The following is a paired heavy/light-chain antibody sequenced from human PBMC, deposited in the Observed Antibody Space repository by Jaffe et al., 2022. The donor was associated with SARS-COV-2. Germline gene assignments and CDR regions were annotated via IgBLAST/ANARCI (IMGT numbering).Heavy chain of an antibody. CDR2: INTRGNT. Sequence: EVQLVESGGGLVQPGGSLRLSCAASGFTVTSNYMSWVRQAPGKGLEWLSLINTRGNTYYADSVKGRFTISRDSSTNTLYIQMNSLRAEDTAVYYCASGSGDCYECSSYWGQGTLVTVSS. V-gene: IGHV3-66*02. J-gene: IGHJ4*02. D-gene: IGHD2-21*02. CDR3: ASGSGDCYECSSY. CDR1: GFTVTSNY.
Light chain of an antibody. CDR2: WAS. J-gene: IGKJ2*01. Sequence: DFVMTQSPDSLAVSLGERATINCKSSQSVLSRSNAKNYLGWYQQKAGQPPKLLIYWASTRESGVPDRFSGSGSGTDFTLTINSLQAEDVAVYYCQQYYGTPYTFGQGTKLEIK. CDR3: QQYYGTPYT. V-gene: IGKV4-1*01. CDR1: QSVLSRSNAKNY.